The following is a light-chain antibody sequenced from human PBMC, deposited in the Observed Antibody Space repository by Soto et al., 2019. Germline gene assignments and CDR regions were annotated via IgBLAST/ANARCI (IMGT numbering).Light chain of an antibody. V-gene: IGLV2-8*01. CDR1: SSDVGGYNF. J-gene: IGLJ2*01. CDR3: SSYAGSNSFVV. Sequence: QSALTQPPSASGSPGQSVTISCTGTSSDVGGYNFVSWYQQHPGKAPKLMIYEVSKRPSGVPDRFSGSKSGNTASPTVSGLQADDEAEYYCSSYAGSNSFVVFGGGTKLTVL. CDR2: EVS.